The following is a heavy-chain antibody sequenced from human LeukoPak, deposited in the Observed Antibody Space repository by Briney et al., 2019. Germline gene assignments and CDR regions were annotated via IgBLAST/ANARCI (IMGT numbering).Heavy chain of an antibody. J-gene: IGHJ6*03. D-gene: IGHD3-22*01. Sequence: SGTLSLTRTVSGGSLSSYHWSCIRQPAARGLEWIGRIYTSGSTNYNPSLKSRVTISVDKSKNQFSLKLSSVTAADSAVYYCARVLSNTYYYDSSGYHYYYMDVWGKGTTVTVSS. V-gene: IGHV4-4*07. CDR1: GGSLSSYH. CDR2: IYTSGST. CDR3: ARVLSNTYYYDSSGYHYYYMDV.